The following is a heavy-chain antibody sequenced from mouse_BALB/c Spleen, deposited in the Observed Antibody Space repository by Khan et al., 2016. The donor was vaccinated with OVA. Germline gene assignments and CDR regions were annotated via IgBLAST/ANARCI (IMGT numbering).Heavy chain of an antibody. Sequence: EVQLQESGPSLVKPSQTLSLTCSVTGDSITSGYWNWIRKFPGNKLEYMGYISYCGSTYYNPSLKSRISITRDTSKNQYYLQLNSVTTEDTATYYCARWVYDGHYGRFAYWGQGTLVTVSA. V-gene: IGHV3-8*02. D-gene: IGHD2-3*01. CDR1: GDSITSGY. CDR3: ARWVYDGHYGRFAY. J-gene: IGHJ3*01. CDR2: ISYCGST.